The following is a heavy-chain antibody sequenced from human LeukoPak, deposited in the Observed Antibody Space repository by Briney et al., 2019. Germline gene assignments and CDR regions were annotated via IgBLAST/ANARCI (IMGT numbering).Heavy chain of an antibody. CDR3: ARANTYGDYTRGWFDP. CDR2: IYYSGST. D-gene: IGHD4-17*01. J-gene: IGHJ5*02. Sequence: SETLSLTCTVSGGSISSSSYYWGWIRQPPGKGLEWIGSIYYSGSTYYNPSLKSRVTISVDTSKKQFSLKVSSVTAADTAVYYCARANTYGDYTRGWFDPWGQGTLVTVSS. V-gene: IGHV4-39*07. CDR1: GGSISSSSYY.